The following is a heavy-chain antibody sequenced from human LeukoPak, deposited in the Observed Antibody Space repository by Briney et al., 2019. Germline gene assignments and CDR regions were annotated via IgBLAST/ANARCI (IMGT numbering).Heavy chain of an antibody. CDR3: ARELMATTGSYAFDI. CDR1: GFTVSSNY. D-gene: IGHD5-24*01. J-gene: IGHJ3*02. V-gene: IGHV3-53*01. CDR2: IYSGGST. Sequence: GGSLRLSCAASGFTVSSNYMSWVRQAPGKGLEWASVIYSGGSTYYADSVKGRFTISRDNSKNTLYLQMNSLRAEDTAVYYCARELMATTGSYAFDIWGQGTMVTVSS.